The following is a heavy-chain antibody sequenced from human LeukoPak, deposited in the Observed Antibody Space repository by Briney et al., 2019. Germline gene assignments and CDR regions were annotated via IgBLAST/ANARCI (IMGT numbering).Heavy chain of an antibody. Sequence: GASVKVSCKASGGTFSSYAISWVRQAPGQGLEWMGRIIPILGIANYAQKFQGRVTITADKSTSTAYMELSSLRSEDTAVYFYARGGDSSSWRFDPWGQGTLVTVSS. D-gene: IGHD6-13*01. CDR3: ARGGDSSSWRFDP. V-gene: IGHV1-69*04. J-gene: IGHJ5*02. CDR2: IIPILGIA. CDR1: GGTFSSYA.